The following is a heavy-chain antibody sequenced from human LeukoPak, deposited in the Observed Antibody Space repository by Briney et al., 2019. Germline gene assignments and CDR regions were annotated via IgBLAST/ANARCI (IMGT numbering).Heavy chain of an antibody. CDR2: IYYSGST. Sequence: SETLSLTCTVSGGSISSSSYYWGWIRQPPGKGLEWIGSIYYSGSTYYNPSLKSRVTISVDTSKNQFSLKLSSVTAADTAVYYCARVDWFLDYWGQGTLVTVSS. CDR1: GGSISSSSYY. D-gene: IGHD2-21*01. J-gene: IGHJ4*02. V-gene: IGHV4-39*07. CDR3: ARVDWFLDY.